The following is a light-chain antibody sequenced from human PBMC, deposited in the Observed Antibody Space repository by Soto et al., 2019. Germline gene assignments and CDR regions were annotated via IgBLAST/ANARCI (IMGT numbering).Light chain of an antibody. V-gene: IGKV4-1*01. CDR3: QQYYSTPAYT. CDR1: QSVLYSSNNKNY. CDR2: WAS. J-gene: IGKJ2*01. Sequence: DIVMTQSPDSLAVSLGERATINCKSSQSVLYSSNNKNYLAWYQQKPGQPPKLLIYWASTRESGVPDRFSGSWSGTDFTLTISSLQAEDAAVYYCQQYYSTPAYTFGQGTKLEIK.